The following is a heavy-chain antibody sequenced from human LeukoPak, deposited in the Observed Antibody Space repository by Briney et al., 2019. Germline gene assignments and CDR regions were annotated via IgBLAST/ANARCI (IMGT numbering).Heavy chain of an antibody. CDR2: IIPIFGTA. CDR1: RGTLITYA. CDR3: ASYRVVRGVISGWFDP. V-gene: IGHV1-69*13. Sequence: ASVKVSSTASRGTLITYAISSVRQAPGEGVEWMGGIIPIFGTANYAQKFQGRVTITADESTSTAYMELSSLRSEDTAVYYCASYRVVRGVISGWFDPWGQGTLVTVSS. J-gene: IGHJ5*02. D-gene: IGHD3-10*01.